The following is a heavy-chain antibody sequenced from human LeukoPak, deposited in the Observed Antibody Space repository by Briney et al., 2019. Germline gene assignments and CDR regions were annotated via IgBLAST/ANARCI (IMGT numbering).Heavy chain of an antibody. CDR3: ARVVDSGGYSEYYFDY. J-gene: IGHJ4*02. Sequence: GGTLRLSCAASGFTFSSYAMHWVRQAPGKGLEWVSSISSSSSNIYYADSVKGRFTISRDNAKNSLYLQMNSLRAEDTAVYYCARVVDSGGYSEYYFDYWGQGTLVTVSS. D-gene: IGHD5-18*01. CDR1: GFTFSSYA. CDR2: ISSSSSNI. V-gene: IGHV3-21*01.